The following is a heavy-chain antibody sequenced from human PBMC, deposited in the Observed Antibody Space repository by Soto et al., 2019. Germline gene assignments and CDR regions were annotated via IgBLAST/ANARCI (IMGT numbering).Heavy chain of an antibody. J-gene: IGHJ6*02. CDR1: GCTFSSYA. D-gene: IGHD3-9*01. V-gene: IGHV1-69*13. CDR2: IIPIFGTA. CDR3: ARVGGDILTGYSIRYYYYYGMDV. Sequence: SVKVSFKASGCTFSSYAISWVRQAPGQGLEWMGGIIPIFGTANYAQKFQGRVTITADESTSTAYMELSSLRSEDTAVYYCARVGGDILTGYSIRYYYYYGMDVWGQGTTVTVSS.